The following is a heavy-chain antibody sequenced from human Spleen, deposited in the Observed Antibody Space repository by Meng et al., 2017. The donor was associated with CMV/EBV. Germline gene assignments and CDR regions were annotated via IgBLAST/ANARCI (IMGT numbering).Heavy chain of an antibody. CDR3: ARRDTADDTFDI. J-gene: IGHJ3*02. Sequence: SETLSLTCTVSGGSIDSYYWSWIRQPPGKGLEWIGYIHYTGNTNYNPSLKSRISISVDTSKNQFSLKLTSVTAADTAVYYCARRDTADDTFDIWGQGTMVTVSS. CDR1: GGSIDSYY. D-gene: IGHD5-18*01. V-gene: IGHV4-59*08. CDR2: IHYTGNT.